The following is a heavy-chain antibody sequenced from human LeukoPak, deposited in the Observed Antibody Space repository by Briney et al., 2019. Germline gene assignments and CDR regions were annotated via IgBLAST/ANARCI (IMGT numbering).Heavy chain of an antibody. J-gene: IGHJ6*03. CDR2: IYYSGST. CDR3: ARLGTWIQLWSGENYYMDV. V-gene: IGHV4-39*01. CDR1: GGSISSSSYY. D-gene: IGHD5-18*01. Sequence: SETLSLTCTVSGGSISSSSYYWGWIRQPPGKGLEWIGSIYYSGSTYYNPSLKSRVTISVDTSKNQFSLKLSSVTAADTAVYYCARLGTWIQLWSGENYYMDVWGKGTTVTVSS.